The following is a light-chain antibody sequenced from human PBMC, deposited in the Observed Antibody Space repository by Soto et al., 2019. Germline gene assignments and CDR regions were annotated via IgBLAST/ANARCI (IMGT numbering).Light chain of an antibody. J-gene: IGLJ1*01. CDR2: DVS. V-gene: IGLV2-14*01. Sequence: QSALTQPAAVSGSPAQSITISCTGTNSDVGGYNYVSWYQQHPGKAPKLMIFDVSNRPSGVSNRFSGSKSGNTASLTISGLQAEYEADYYCTSWTTSNSYVFGTGTKVTVL. CDR1: NSDVGGYNY. CDR3: TSWTTSNSYV.